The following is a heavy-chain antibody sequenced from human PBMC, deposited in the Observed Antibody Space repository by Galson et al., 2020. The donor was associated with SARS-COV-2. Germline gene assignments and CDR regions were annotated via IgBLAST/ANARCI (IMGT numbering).Heavy chain of an antibody. CDR2: ITSSSRTI. V-gene: IGHV3-48*03. D-gene: IGHD6-19*01. CDR1: GFTFSSYE. Sequence: LSLTCAASGFTFSSYEMNWVRQVPGKGLEWVSYITSSSRTIYYADSVKGRFTISRDNAKNSLYLQMNSLRAEDTAVYYCARDRSGWNGLVDLWGQGTLVTVSS. J-gene: IGHJ4*02. CDR3: ARDRSGWNGLVDL.